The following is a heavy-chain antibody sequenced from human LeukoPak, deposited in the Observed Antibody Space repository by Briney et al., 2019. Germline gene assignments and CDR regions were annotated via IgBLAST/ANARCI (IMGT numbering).Heavy chain of an antibody. Sequence: GGSLRLSCAASRFTFSDYYMTWVRQAPGRGLEWVANMKEDGSEKNYVDSVKGRFTISRDNAKNSVYLLLNSLTPEDTAVYYCARDLRAGGTWSYGVYFDLWGRGALVTVSS. V-gene: IGHV3-7*01. CDR1: RFTFSDYY. J-gene: IGHJ2*01. CDR3: ARDLRAGGTWSYGVYFDL. D-gene: IGHD4-17*01. CDR2: MKEDGSEK.